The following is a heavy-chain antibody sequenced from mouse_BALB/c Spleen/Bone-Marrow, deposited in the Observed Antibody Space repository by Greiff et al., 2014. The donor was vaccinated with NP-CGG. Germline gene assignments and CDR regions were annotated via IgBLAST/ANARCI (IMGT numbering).Heavy chain of an antibody. CDR2: IHPSDSET. Sequence: LVESGAELVRPGASVKLSCKASGYSFTSYWMNWVKQRPGQGLEWIGMIHPSDSETRLNQKFKDKATLTVDKSSSTAYMQLSSPTSEDSAVYYCAREREITTVVAGDWYFDVWGAGTTVTVSS. CDR1: GYSFTSYW. CDR3: AREREITTVVAGDWYFDV. J-gene: IGHJ1*01. D-gene: IGHD1-1*01. V-gene: IGHV1-74*04.